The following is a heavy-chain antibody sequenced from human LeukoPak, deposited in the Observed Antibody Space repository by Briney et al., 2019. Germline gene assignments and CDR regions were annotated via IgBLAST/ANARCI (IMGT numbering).Heavy chain of an antibody. CDR2: IYDSGST. CDR3: ARDTYDILTGYYTGQDP. D-gene: IGHD3-9*01. V-gene: IGHV4-59*01. J-gene: IGHJ5*02. CDR1: GVSISSYY. Sequence: PSETLSLTCTVSGVSISSYYWSWIRQPPGRGLEWIGYIYDSGSTNYNPSLKSRVTISVDTSKNQFSLKLSSVTAADTAVYYCARDTYDILTGYYTGQDPWGQGTLVTVSS.